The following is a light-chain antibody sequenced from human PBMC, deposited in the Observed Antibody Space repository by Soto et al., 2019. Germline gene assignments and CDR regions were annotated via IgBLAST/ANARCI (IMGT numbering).Light chain of an antibody. CDR3: AAWDDSLNGHVV. CDR2: TND. Sequence: QSVLTQPPSASGTPGQRVTISCSGSSSNIESNSVNWYQHLPGTAPKLLIYTNDQRPSGVPDRFSASKSGTSASLAISGLQSEDEADYYCAAWDDSLNGHVVFGRGTKLTVL. J-gene: IGLJ2*01. V-gene: IGLV1-44*01. CDR1: SSNIESNS.